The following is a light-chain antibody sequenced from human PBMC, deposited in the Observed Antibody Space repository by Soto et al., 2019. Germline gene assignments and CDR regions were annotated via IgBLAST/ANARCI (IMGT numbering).Light chain of an antibody. CDR3: QSYDSSRSLV. V-gene: IGLV1-40*01. CDR2: GNS. CDR1: SSNIGAGYD. Sequence: QSVLTQPPSVSGAPGQRVTISCTGSSSNIGAGYDVYWYQQLPGTAPKLLIYGNSNRPSGVPDRFSGSKSGTSASLAITGLQAEDEADYYCQSYDSSRSLVFGGGTKLTVL. J-gene: IGLJ2*01.